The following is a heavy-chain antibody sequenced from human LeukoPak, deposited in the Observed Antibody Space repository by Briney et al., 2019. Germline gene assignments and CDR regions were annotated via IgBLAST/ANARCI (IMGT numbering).Heavy chain of an antibody. CDR2: SYPGDSDT. J-gene: IGHJ4*02. V-gene: IGHV5-51*01. D-gene: IGHD1-26*01. CDR1: GYSVTSYW. Sequence: GESLKISCKGSGYSVTSYWIGGVRQMPGKGLEWMGMSYPGDSDTRYSPSFQGQVTISADKSIRPAFLQWGSLKASDTAMYYFARRRDYSGSYSFDYWGQRTLVTVSS. CDR3: ARRRDYSGSYSFDY.